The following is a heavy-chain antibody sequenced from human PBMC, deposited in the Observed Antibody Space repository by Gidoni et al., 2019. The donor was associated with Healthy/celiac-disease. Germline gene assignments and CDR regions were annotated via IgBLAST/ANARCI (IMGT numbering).Heavy chain of an antibody. Sequence: GSTNYNPSLKSRVTISVDTSKNQFSLKLSSVTAADTAVYYCARGVTTGEYFDYWGQGTLVTVSS. J-gene: IGHJ4*02. V-gene: IGHV4-59*09. D-gene: IGHD4-17*01. CDR3: ARGVTTGEYFDY. CDR2: GST.